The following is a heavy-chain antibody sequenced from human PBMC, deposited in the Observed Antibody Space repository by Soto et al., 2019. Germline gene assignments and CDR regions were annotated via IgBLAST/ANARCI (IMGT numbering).Heavy chain of an antibody. CDR1: GAYIXGADSY. CDR3: ARDFERSAIGP. J-gene: IGHJ5*02. CDR2: IAYSGDT. Sequence: PSETLSLTXVVSGAYIXGADSYWFWIRKPAGKGLEWIGYIAYSGDTCDNPSLRRRVTISADRSENKFSLTLKSVTAADAAVYFCARDFERSAIGPWGQGTSVTVSS. V-gene: IGHV4-31*11. D-gene: IGHD3-9*01.